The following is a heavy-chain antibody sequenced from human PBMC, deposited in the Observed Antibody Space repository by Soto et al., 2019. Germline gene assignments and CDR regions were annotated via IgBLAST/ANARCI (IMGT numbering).Heavy chain of an antibody. D-gene: IGHD3-22*01. CDR2: IYYSGST. J-gene: IGHJ4*02. CDR1: GGSISSGDYY. CDR3: ARAFDDSSGYYGGLGY. V-gene: IGHV4-30-4*01. Sequence: SETLSLTCTVSGGSISSGDYYWSRIRQPPGKGLEWIGYIYYSGSTYYNPSLKNRITISVDTPKNQLSLKLSSVTAADTAVYYCARAFDDSSGYYGGLGYWGQGTLVTVSS.